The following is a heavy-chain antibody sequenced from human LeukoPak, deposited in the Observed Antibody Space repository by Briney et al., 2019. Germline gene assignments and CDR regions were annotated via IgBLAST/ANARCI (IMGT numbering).Heavy chain of an antibody. V-gene: IGHV3-53*01. D-gene: IGHD4-17*01. CDR1: GFTVSSHY. CDR2: IYSGGST. CDR3: ARASGPTVTIDY. Sequence: PGGSLRLSCAASGFTVSSHYMSWVRQAPGKGLEWVSVIYSGGSTYYADSVKGRFTISRDNSKNTLYLQMNSLRAEDTAVYYCARASGPTVTIDYWGQGTLVTVSS. J-gene: IGHJ4*02.